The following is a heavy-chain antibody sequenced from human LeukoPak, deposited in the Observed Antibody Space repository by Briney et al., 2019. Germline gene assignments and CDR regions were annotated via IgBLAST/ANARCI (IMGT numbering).Heavy chain of an antibody. CDR3: ARAPPLWFGELSTYYFDY. J-gene: IGHJ4*02. Sequence: ASVKVSCKTSGDTFTTHGIHWVRQAPGQGLEWMGWINPGSGYTKYSEKFQGRVTFTRDTDATTAYLEVNNLRSEDTAVYYCARAPPLWFGELSTYYFDYWGQGTLVTVSS. V-gene: IGHV1-3*01. D-gene: IGHD3-10*01. CDR2: INPGSGYT. CDR1: GDTFTTHG.